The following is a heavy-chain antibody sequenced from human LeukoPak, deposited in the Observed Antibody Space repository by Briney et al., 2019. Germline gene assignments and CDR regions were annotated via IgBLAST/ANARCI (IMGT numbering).Heavy chain of an antibody. CDR3: AKDQALWFGELPNWFDP. Sequence: GRSLRPSCAASGFTFSSYGMHWVRQAPGKGLEWVAVISYDGSNKYYADSVKGRFTISRDNSKNTLYLQMNSLRAEDTAVYYCAKDQALWFGELPNWFDPWGQGTLVTVSS. D-gene: IGHD3-10*01. V-gene: IGHV3-30*18. J-gene: IGHJ5*02. CDR2: ISYDGSNK. CDR1: GFTFSSYG.